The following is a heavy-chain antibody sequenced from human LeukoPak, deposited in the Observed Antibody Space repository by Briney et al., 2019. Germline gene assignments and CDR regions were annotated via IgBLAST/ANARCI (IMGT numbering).Heavy chain of an antibody. CDR3: ARDGSCFDF. CDR2: IKGDGSKI. CDR1: GFTFSEYW. J-gene: IGHJ4*02. Sequence: GGSLRLSCGASGFTFSEYWMTWVRQAPGRGPEWVANIKGDGSKIYYVDSVKGRFTISRDNDKNSLYLQMNNLRVEDTAVYHCARDGSCFDFWGKGALVTVSS. D-gene: IGHD6-19*01. V-gene: IGHV3-7*01.